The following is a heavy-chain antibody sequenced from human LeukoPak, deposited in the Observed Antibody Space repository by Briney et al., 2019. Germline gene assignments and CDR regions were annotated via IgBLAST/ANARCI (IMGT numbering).Heavy chain of an antibody. D-gene: IGHD5-18*01. CDR1: GFTVSSNY. CDR2: IYSGGST. V-gene: IGHV3-53*01. Sequence: GGSLRLSCAASGFTVSSNYMSWVRQAPGKGLEWVSVIYSGGSTYYADSVKGRFTISRDNSKNTLYLQMNSLRAEDTAVYYCARERYSYGYQDYWGQGTLVTVSS. CDR3: ARERYSYGYQDY. J-gene: IGHJ4*02.